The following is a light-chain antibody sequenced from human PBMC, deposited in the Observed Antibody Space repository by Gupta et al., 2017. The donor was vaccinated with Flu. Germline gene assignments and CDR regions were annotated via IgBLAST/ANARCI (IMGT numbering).Light chain of an antibody. CDR3: SSYTRTGTLI. J-gene: IGLJ2*01. Sequence: QTALTQPASVAGSPGHSITISCTGTSNDVDAYDHVSWYQQHPGKVPKLLIYDVNNRPSGVSDRFSGAKSGNMAFLTISGLQAEDEADYYCSSYTRTGTLIFGGGTKLTVL. CDR1: SNDVDAYDH. CDR2: DVN. V-gene: IGLV2-14*03.